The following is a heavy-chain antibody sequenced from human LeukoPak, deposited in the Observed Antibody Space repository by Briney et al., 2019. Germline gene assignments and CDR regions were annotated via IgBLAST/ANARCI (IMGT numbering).Heavy chain of an antibody. D-gene: IGHD3-10*01. Sequence: GGSLRLSCAASEFIFGTYAMHWVRQAPGKGLEWVSSISSSSSYIYYADSVKGRFTISRDNAKNSLYLQMNSLRAEDTAVYYCARALDGSGSCVDYWGQGTLVTVSS. CDR3: ARALDGSGSCVDY. CDR1: EFIFGTYA. V-gene: IGHV3-21*01. CDR2: ISSSSSYI. J-gene: IGHJ4*02.